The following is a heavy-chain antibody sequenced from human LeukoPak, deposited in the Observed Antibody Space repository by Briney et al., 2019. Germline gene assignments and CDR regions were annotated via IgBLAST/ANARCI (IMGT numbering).Heavy chain of an antibody. CDR3: ARELVGATRGYFDY. D-gene: IGHD1-26*01. CDR2: IYYCGST. J-gene: IGHJ4*02. Sequence: PSETLSLTCTVSGGSISSYYWSWIRQPPGKGLEWIGYIYYCGSTNYNPSLKSRVTISVDTSKNQFSLKLSSVTAADTAVYYCARELVGATRGYFDYWGQGTLVTVSS. CDR1: GGSISSYY. V-gene: IGHV4-59*01.